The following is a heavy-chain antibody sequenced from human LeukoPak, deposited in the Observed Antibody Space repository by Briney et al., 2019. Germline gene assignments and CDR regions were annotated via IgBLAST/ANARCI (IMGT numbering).Heavy chain of an antibody. CDR3: ALHTAVELY. CDR2: MSTTGSTI. Sequence: PGGPLRLSCAASGFTFSRFEMNWVRQVPGKGLEWVSYMSTTGSTIFYADSVKGRFTISRDNAKNSLYLQMNSLRAEDTALYYCALHTAVELYCGQGTLVTVSS. J-gene: IGHJ4*02. V-gene: IGHV3-48*03. D-gene: IGHD5-18*01. CDR1: GFTFSRFE.